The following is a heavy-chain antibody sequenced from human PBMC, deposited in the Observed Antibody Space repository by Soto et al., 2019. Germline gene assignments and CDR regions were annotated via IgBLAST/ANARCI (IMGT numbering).Heavy chain of an antibody. D-gene: IGHD6-6*01. Sequence: PGGSLRLSCAASEFTVSSNYMSWVRQAPGKGLEWDSVIYSGGSTYYADSVKGRFTISRDNSQNTLYLQMNSLRAEDTAVYYCARDRPLSSSSLGHYYYGMDVWGQGTTVTVSS. J-gene: IGHJ6*02. CDR1: EFTVSSNY. CDR3: ARDRPLSSSSLGHYYYGMDV. V-gene: IGHV3-53*01. CDR2: IYSGGST.